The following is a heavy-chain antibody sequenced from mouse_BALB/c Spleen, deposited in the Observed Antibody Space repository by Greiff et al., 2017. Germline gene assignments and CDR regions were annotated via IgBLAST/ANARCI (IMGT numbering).Heavy chain of an antibody. CDR1: GFTFSNYW. CDR3: TRRGIYYESGSEAMDY. J-gene: IGHJ4*01. V-gene: IGHV6-6*02. Sequence: EVKVEESGGGLVQPGGSMKLSCVASGFTFSNYWMNWVRQSPEKGLEWVAEIRLKSNNYATHYAESVKGRFTISRDDSKSSVYLQMNNLRAEDTGIYYCTRRGIYYESGSEAMDYWGQGTSVTVSS. D-gene: IGHD1-1*01. CDR2: IRLKSNNYAT.